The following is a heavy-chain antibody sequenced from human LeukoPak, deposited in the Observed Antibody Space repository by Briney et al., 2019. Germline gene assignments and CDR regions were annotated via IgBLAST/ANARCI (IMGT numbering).Heavy chain of an antibody. J-gene: IGHJ1*01. Sequence: GGALRLSCAASGFTFSSYWMHWVRQAPGKGLVWVSRINSDGSSTSYADAVKGRVTISRDKAKNTLYLQMNSLRAEDTAVYYCARGHHKCETFPFEFGGQGPLVPVSA. V-gene: IGHV3-74*01. CDR1: GFTFSSYW. CDR2: INSDGSST. D-gene: IGHD1-14*01. CDR3: ARGHHKCETFPFEF.